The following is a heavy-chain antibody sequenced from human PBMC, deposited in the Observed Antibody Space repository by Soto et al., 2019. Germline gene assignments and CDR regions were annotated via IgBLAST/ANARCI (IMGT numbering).Heavy chain of an antibody. CDR3: ATFHYYDSSGLNWFDP. CDR2: FDPEDGET. D-gene: IGHD3-22*01. V-gene: IGHV1-24*01. J-gene: IGHJ5*02. CDR1: GYTLTELS. Sequence: GASVKVSCKVSGYTLTELSMHWVRQAPGKGLEWMGGFDPEDGETIYAQKFQGRVTMTEDTSTDTAYMELSSLRSEDTAVYYCATFHYYDSSGLNWFDPWGQGTLVTVSS.